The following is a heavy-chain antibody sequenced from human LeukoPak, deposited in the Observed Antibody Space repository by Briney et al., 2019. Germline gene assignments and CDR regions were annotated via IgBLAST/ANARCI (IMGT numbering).Heavy chain of an antibody. CDR3: ARASYGDPYYFDY. CDR1: GFTFSSYS. Sequence: PGGSLRLSCAASGFTFSSYSMNWVRQAPGKGLEWVSSIGSSSSYIYYADSVKGRFTISRDNAKNSLYLQMNSLRAEDTAVYYCARASYGDPYYFDYWGQGTLVTVSS. CDR2: IGSSSSYI. V-gene: IGHV3-21*01. D-gene: IGHD4-17*01. J-gene: IGHJ4*02.